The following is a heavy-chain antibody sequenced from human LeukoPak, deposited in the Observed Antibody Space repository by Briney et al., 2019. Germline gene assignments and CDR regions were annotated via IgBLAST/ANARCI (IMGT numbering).Heavy chain of an antibody. Sequence: SETLSLTCSVSGGSVSSSSYYWGWVRQPPGKGLEWIGSFHYSGSTYYNPSLKSRVTISGDTSKNQFSLKLRSVTAADAAVYYCASLVVVVVTASEIDYWGQGTLVTVSS. J-gene: IGHJ4*02. CDR1: GGSVSSSSYY. V-gene: IGHV4-39*01. CDR2: FHYSGST. CDR3: ASLVVVVVTASEIDY. D-gene: IGHD2-21*02.